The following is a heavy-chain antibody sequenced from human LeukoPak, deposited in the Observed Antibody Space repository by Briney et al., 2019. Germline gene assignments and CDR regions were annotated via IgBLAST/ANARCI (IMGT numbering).Heavy chain of an antibody. CDR1: GYSISNGYY. J-gene: IGHJ6*03. V-gene: IGHV4-38-2*01. CDR2: LYHSDSA. CDR3: ARQHDSYYYYYIDV. Sequence: SETLSLXCAVSGYSISNGYYWVWIRQPPGRGLEWIGSLYHSDSAYYNTSLRSRVSMSVDTSKNQFSLTLSFVTAADTAVYYCARQHDSYYYYYIDVWGSGTTVTVSS.